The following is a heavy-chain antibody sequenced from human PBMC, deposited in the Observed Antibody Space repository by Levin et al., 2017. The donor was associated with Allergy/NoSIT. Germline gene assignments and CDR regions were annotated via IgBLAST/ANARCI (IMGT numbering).Heavy chain of an antibody. V-gene: IGHV4-59*01. CDR3: ARDRAPSGFDAFDI. Sequence: SETLSLTCTVSGGPISTYYWSWLRQPPGKGLEWIGFIYYTGTTYYNPSLKSRVTISVDNSKNQFSLKLNSVTAADTAVYYFARDRAPSGFDAFDIWGLGTLVTVSS. CDR2: IYYTGTT. CDR1: GGPISTYY. J-gene: IGHJ3*02. D-gene: IGHD7-27*01.